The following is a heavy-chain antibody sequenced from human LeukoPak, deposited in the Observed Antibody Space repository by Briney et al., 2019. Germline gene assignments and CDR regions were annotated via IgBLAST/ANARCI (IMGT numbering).Heavy chain of an antibody. J-gene: IGHJ2*01. CDR1: GYTFTGYY. D-gene: IGHD1-14*01. CDR2: INPNSGGT. Sequence: ASVKVSCKASGYTFTGYYMHWVRQAPGQGLEWMGRINPNSGGTNYAQKFQGRVTMTRDTSTSTVYMELSSLRSEDTAVYYCARDRPGIGYFDLWGRGTLVTVSS. CDR3: ARDRPGIGYFDL. V-gene: IGHV1-2*06.